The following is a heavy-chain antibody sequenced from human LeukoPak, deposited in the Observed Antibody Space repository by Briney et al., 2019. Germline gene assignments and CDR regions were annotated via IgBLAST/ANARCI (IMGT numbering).Heavy chain of an antibody. CDR1: GFTFDDYA. J-gene: IGHJ3*02. V-gene: IGHV3-9*01. CDR2: ISWNSGSI. CDR3: AKDIGGAQAIDAFDI. Sequence: GGSLRLSCAASGFTFDDYAMHWVRQAPGKGLEWVSVISWNSGSIGYADSVKGRFTISRDNAKNSLYLQMNRLRAEDTALYYCAKDIGGAQAIDAFDIWGQGTMVTVSS. D-gene: IGHD4-17*01.